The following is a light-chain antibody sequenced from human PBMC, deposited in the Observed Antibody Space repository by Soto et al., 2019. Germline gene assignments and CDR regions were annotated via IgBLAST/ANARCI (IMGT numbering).Light chain of an antibody. V-gene: IGKV1-5*03. CDR1: ENVNGH. CDR2: EAS. J-gene: IGKJ1*01. Sequence: IQMTQSPNTLSASVGDSVAVTCRASENVNGHLAWYQQKPGKAPKLLIYEASILESGVPSRFSGSGFGTDFTLTINGLLPEDFVTYYCQQYNNWPSFGQGTKV. CDR3: QQYNNWPS.